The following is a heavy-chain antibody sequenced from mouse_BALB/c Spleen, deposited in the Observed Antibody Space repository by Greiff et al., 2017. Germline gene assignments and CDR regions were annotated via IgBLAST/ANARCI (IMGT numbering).Heavy chain of an antibody. V-gene: IGHV5-6-5*01. Sequence: EVHLVESGGGLVKPGGSLKLSCAASGFTFSSYAMSWVRQTPEKRLEWVASISSGGSTYYPDSVKGRFTISRDNARNILYLQMSSLRSEDTAMYYCARGEGFITTVVAPFDYWGQGTTLTVSS. CDR2: ISSGGST. CDR3: ARGEGFITTVVAPFDY. D-gene: IGHD1-1*01. J-gene: IGHJ2*01. CDR1: GFTFSSYA.